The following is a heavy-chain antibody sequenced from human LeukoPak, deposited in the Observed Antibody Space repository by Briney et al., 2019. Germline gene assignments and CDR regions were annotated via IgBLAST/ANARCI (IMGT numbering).Heavy chain of an antibody. CDR3: ARDPWGSSSF. D-gene: IGHD6-6*01. Sequence: GFLRLSRAASGFTLRTYRIDLGRQGPGEGAGWVSSISSSSDYIHYADSLKGRFTISRDNAKNSLYLQMNSLRAEDTAVYYCARDPWGSSSFWGQGTLVTVSS. CDR2: ISSSSDYI. CDR1: GFTLRTYR. V-gene: IGHV3-21*06. J-gene: IGHJ4*02.